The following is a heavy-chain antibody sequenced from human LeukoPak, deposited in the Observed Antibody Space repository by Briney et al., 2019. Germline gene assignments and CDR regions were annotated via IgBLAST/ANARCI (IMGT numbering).Heavy chain of an antibody. CDR1: GGAFSGYY. V-gene: IGHV4-34*01. J-gene: IGHJ6*03. CDR3: ARRGGGLRYFDWFLRTHPNYYMDV. CDR2: INHSGST. D-gene: IGHD3-9*01. Sequence: PSETLSLTCAVYGGAFSGYYWSWIRQPPGKGLEWIGEINHSGSTNYNPSLKSRVTISVDTSKNQFSLKLSSVTAADTAVYYCARRGGGLRYFDWFLRTHPNYYMDVWGKGTTVTISS.